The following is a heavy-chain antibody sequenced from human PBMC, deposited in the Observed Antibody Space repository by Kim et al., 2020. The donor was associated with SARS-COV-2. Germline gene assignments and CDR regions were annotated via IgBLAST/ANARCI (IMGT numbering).Heavy chain of an antibody. CDR2: ISYDGSNK. V-gene: IGHV3-30*04. Sequence: GGSLRLSCAASGFTFSSYAMHWVRQAPGKGLEWVAVISYDGSNKYYADSVKGRFTISRDNSKNTLYLQMNSLRAEDTAVYYCARPHIAAALFDYWGQGTL. CDR1: GFTFSSYA. D-gene: IGHD6-13*01. CDR3: ARPHIAAALFDY. J-gene: IGHJ4*02.